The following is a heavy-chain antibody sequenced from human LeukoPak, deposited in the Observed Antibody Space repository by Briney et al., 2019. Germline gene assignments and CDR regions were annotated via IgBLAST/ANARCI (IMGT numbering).Heavy chain of an antibody. CDR2: IYYSGST. CDR1: GGSISNYY. D-gene: IGHD3-22*01. J-gene: IGHJ4*02. V-gene: IGHV4-59*08. Sequence: SETLSLTCTVSGGSISNYYWSWIRQPPGKGLEWIGYIYYSGSTKYNPSLKSRVTISVDTSKNQFSLKLSSVTAADTAVYYCARAAIYYYDSSGSFFDYWGQGTLVTVSS. CDR3: ARAAIYYYDSSGSFFDY.